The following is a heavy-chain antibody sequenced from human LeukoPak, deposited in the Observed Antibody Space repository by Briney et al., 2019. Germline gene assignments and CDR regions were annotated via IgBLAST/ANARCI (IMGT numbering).Heavy chain of an antibody. D-gene: IGHD3-10*01. V-gene: IGHV3-9*03. CDR3: AKGSITMVQGVHNWFDP. CDR1: GFTFDDYA. CDR2: SSWNSGSI. Sequence: GRSLRLSCAASGFTFDDYAMHWVRQAPGKGLEGGPGSSWNSGSIGYADSVKGRFTISRDNAKNSLYLQMNSLRAEDMALYYCAKGSITMVQGVHNWFDPWGQGTLVTVSS. J-gene: IGHJ5*02.